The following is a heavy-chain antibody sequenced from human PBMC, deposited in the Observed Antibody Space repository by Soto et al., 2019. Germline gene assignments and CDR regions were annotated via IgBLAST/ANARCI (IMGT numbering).Heavy chain of an antibody. CDR2: MNPNSGNT. CDR1: GYTFSSYD. Sequence: ASVKVSCKASGYTFSSYDINWVRQATGQGLEWMGWMNPNSGNTGYAQKFQGRVTMTRNTSISTAYMELSSLRSEDTAVYYCARGGREVLRYFDWLSVHDAFDIWGQGTMVTVSS. CDR3: ARGGREVLRYFDWLSVHDAFDI. J-gene: IGHJ3*02. V-gene: IGHV1-8*02. D-gene: IGHD3-9*01.